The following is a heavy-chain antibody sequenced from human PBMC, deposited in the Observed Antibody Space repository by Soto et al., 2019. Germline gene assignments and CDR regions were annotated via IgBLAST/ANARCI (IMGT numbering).Heavy chain of an antibody. CDR1: GGSISSSRCH. CDR3: ARHGITGTYYDAFDS. D-gene: IGHD1-26*01. J-gene: IGHJ3*02. Sequence: QLQLQESGPGLVKPSETLSLTCTVSGGSISSSRCHWGWIRQPPGKGLEWIASIKYSGTTFSNPSLKRRGTLAVDTSKYQFALKLSSVTAAKAAVYYCARHGITGTYYDAFDSCGQGTMVTVSS. CDR2: IKYSGTT. V-gene: IGHV4-39*01.